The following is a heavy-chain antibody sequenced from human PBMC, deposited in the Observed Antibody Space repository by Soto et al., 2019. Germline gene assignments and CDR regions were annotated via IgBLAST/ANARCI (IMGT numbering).Heavy chain of an antibody. CDR1: GNTFTIYY. J-gene: IGHJ4*02. D-gene: IGHD2-21*02. CDR3: ARATYCGGDCYFFDY. Sequence: QVVQSGAEVKKPGASVKISCKASGNTFTIYYIHWVRQAPGQGLEWMGISNPSGDSTSYAQKFQGRVTMTRDTSTSTVYLDLSSLRSEDTAVYYCARATYCGGDCYFFDYWGQGTLVTVSS. V-gene: IGHV1-46*01. CDR2: SNPSGDST.